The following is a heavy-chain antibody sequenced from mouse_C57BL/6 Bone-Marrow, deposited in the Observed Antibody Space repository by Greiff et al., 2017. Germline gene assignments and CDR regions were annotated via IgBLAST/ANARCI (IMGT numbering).Heavy chain of an antibody. CDR2: ISSGSSTI. CDR1: GFTFSDYG. Sequence: EVHLVESGGGLVKPGGSLKLSCAASGFTFSDYGMHWVRQAPEKGLEWVAYISSGSSTIYYADTVKGRFTLSRDNAKNTLFLQMTSLRSEDTAMYYCARPPGFAYWGQGTLVTVSA. CDR3: ARPPGFAY. J-gene: IGHJ3*01. V-gene: IGHV5-17*01.